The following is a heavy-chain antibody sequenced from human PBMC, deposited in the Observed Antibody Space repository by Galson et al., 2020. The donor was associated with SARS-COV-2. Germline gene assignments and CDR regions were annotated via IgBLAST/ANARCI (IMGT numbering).Heavy chain of an antibody. CDR2: IFYSGST. J-gene: IGHJ4*02. CDR3: ARDGGYGSGTYYLPY. V-gene: IGHV4-31*03. D-gene: IGHD3-10*01. CDR1: SDSISSGGYY. Sequence: SQTLSLTCTVSSDSISSGGYYWSWIRQHTEKGLEWVGYIFYSGSTNYNPSLKSRVTVSVDTSKNQFSLKLSSVTAADTAVYYCARDGGYGSGTYYLPYWGQGTLVTVSS.